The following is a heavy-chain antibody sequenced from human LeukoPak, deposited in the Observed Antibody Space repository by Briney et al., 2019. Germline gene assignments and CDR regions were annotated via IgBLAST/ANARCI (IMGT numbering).Heavy chain of an antibody. V-gene: IGHV1-8*01. Sequence: ASVKVSCKASGYTFTSYDINWVRQATGQGLEWMGWMNPNSGNTGYAQKFQGRVTMTRNTSISTAYMELSSLRSEDTAVYYCARFSVDGSGSIKGFDYWGQGTLVTVSS. CDR1: GYTFTSYD. D-gene: IGHD3-10*01. CDR2: MNPNSGNT. CDR3: ARFSVDGSGSIKGFDY. J-gene: IGHJ4*02.